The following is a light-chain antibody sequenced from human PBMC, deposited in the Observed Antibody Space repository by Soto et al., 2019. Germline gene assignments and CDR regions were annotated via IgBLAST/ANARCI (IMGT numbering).Light chain of an antibody. V-gene: IGKV2-30*01. CDR2: KVS. Sequence: DVVMTQSPLSLPVTLGQPASISCRSSQSLVYSDGNTYLNWFQQRPGQSPRRLIYKVSNRDSGVPDRFSGSGSGTDFSLKMRRVEAEDGGEYYCIRGTQWPPTFGQANKVVI. CDR1: QSLVYSDGNTY. CDR3: IRGTQWPPT. J-gene: IGKJ1*01.